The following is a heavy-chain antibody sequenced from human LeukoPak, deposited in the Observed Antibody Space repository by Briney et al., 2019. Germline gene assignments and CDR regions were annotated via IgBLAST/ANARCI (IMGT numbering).Heavy chain of an antibody. Sequence: KPSETLSLTCTVSGGSISSYYWSWIRQPPGKGLEWIGYIYYSGSTNYNPSLKSRVTISVDTSKNQFSLKLSSVTAADTAVYYCARGNGFLDYWGQGTLVTVSS. D-gene: IGHD2-8*01. CDR3: ARGNGFLDY. CDR2: IYYSGST. J-gene: IGHJ4*02. V-gene: IGHV4-59*01. CDR1: GGSISSYY.